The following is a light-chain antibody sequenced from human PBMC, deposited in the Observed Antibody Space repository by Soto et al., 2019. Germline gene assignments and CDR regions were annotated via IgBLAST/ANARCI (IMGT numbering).Light chain of an antibody. CDR3: ATWDASLPGEV. Sequence: QSVLTQPPSASGTPGQRVTISCSGSSSNIGSNYVSWYQHLPGTAPKLLIYDNNKRPAGIPDRFSGSKSGTSGTLDITGLQTGDEGDYYCATWDASLPGEVFGGGTKLTVL. CDR2: DNN. J-gene: IGLJ2*01. V-gene: IGLV1-51*01. CDR1: SSNIGSNY.